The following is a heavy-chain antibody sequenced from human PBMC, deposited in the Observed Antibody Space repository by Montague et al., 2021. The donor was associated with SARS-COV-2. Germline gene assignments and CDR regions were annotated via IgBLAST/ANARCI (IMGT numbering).Heavy chain of an antibody. Sequence: SLRLSCAASGFTFSSYAMHWVRQAPGKGLEYVSGIISNGGTTYYANSVKGRFTISRDNSENTLYLQMSSLRVEDMAVYYCARAPMVRGVSPPQIALDIWGRGTMVTVSS. V-gene: IGHV3-64*01. J-gene: IGHJ3*02. CDR1: GFTFSSYA. CDR3: ARAPMVRGVSPPQIALDI. CDR2: IISNGGTT. D-gene: IGHD3-10*01.